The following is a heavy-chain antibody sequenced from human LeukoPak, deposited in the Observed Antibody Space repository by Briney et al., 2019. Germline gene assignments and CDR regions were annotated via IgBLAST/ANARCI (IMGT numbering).Heavy chain of an antibody. D-gene: IGHD1-14*01. Sequence: SETLSLTCTVPGGSISSGDYYCSWLRQPPGKGLEWIASIYSGGMTFYSPSLKSRLTISADTSRNHFSLRLSSVTAADTALYFCARHFDHPTAYFDSWGQGSLVTVSS. CDR2: IYSGGMT. CDR3: ARHFDHPTAYFDS. CDR1: GGSISSGDYY. V-gene: IGHV4-39*01. J-gene: IGHJ4*02.